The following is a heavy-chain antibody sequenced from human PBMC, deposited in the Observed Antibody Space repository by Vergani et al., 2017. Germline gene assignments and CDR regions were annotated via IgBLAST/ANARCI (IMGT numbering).Heavy chain of an antibody. J-gene: IGHJ4*02. CDR1: GRSISSYY. CDR3: ARSYSSSSHIDY. Sequence: QVQLQESGPGLVKPSETLSLTCTVSGRSISSYYWSWIRQPPGKGLEWIVYIYYSGSTNYTPSLKSRVTISVDTSKNHFSLKLSSVTAADTAVYYCARSYSSSSHIDYWGQGTLVIVSS. D-gene: IGHD6-13*01. CDR2: IYYSGST. V-gene: IGHV4-59*01.